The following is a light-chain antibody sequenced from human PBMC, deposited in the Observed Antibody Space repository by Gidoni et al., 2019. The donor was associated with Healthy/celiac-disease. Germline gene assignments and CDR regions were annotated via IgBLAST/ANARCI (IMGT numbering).Light chain of an antibody. CDR3: QQYNNWPPWT. J-gene: IGKJ1*01. CDR2: GAS. Sequence: EIVMTQSPAPLSVSSGGRATLTCRASQRVSSNLTWYQQKPGQNPKLLIYGASTRATGIPARFSGSGSWTEFTLTISSLQSEDFAVYYCQQYNNWPPWTFXQXTKVEIK. CDR1: QRVSSN. V-gene: IGKV3-15*01.